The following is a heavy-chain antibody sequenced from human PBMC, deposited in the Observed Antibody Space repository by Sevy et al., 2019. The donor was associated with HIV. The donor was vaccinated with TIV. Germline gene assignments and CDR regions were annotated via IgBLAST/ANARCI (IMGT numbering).Heavy chain of an antibody. V-gene: IGHV3-30*04. CDR3: ASQTSSGWSAFDY. CDR2: ISYDGSNK. J-gene: IGHJ4*02. CDR1: GFTFSSYA. D-gene: IGHD6-19*01. Sequence: GGSLRLSCAASGFTFSSYAMHWVRQAPGKGLEWVAVISYDGSNKYYADSVKGRFTISRDNSKNTRYLQMNSLRAEDTAVYYCASQTSSGWSAFDYWGQGTLVTVSS.